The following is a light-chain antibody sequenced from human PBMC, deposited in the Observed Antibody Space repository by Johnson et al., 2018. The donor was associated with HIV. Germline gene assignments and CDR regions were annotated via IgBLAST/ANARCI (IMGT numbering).Light chain of an antibody. V-gene: IGLV1-51*02. CDR2: ENN. CDR1: SSNIGNNY. CDR3: VTWDSRLSAYV. Sequence: QSVLTQPPSVSAAPGQKVTISCTGSSSNIGNNYISWYQQHPGTAPKLLIYENNKRPSGIPDRFSVSKSGTSATLDITGLQTGDEADYYCVTWDSRLSAYVFGAGTKVTVL. J-gene: IGLJ1*01.